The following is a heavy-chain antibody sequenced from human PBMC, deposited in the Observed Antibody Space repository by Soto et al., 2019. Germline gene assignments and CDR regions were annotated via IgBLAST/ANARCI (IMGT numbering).Heavy chain of an antibody. Sequence: ASVKVSCKASGYTFTSYGISWLRQSPGQGLEWMGWISAYNGNTNYAQKLQGRVTMTTDTSTSTAYMELRSLRSDDTAVYYCARDYRPPYYHGMDVWGQGTTVTVSS. J-gene: IGHJ6*02. CDR1: GYTFTSYG. CDR2: ISAYNGNT. V-gene: IGHV1-18*01. CDR3: ARDYRPPYYHGMDV.